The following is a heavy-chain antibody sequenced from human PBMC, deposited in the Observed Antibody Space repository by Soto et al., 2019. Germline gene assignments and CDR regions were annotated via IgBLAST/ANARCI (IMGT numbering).Heavy chain of an antibody. Sequence: QLQLQESGPGLVKPSETLSLTCTVSGGSISSSSYYWGWIRQPPGKGLEWIGSIYYSGSTYYNPSRKSLVTFSVVTSNNQFSLMLSSVTAADTAVYYCAVARLGGNGFEPWGQGTLVTVSS. CDR1: GGSISSSSYY. V-gene: IGHV4-39*01. CDR2: IYYSGST. D-gene: IGHD2-15*01. J-gene: IGHJ5*02. CDR3: AVARLGGNGFEP.